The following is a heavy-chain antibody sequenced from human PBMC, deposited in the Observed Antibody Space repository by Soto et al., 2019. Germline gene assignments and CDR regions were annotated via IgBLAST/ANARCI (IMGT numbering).Heavy chain of an antibody. J-gene: IGHJ4*02. CDR1: GGSIIGHA. D-gene: IGHD5-12*01. CDR3: VRGRSYSVYDF. V-gene: IGHV4-4*07. Sequence: SEPLSHTCTVSGGSIIGHAGIWVRQPAGRGLEWIGHIYPSGSTSYNPSLRSRVTMSLDTSNNQIFLNLTSVTAADSAVFYCVRGRSYSVYDFWGQGTLVTVSS. CDR2: IYPSGST.